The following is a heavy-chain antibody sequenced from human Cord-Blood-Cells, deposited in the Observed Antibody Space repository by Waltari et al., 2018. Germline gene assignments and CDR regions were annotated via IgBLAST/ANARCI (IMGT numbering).Heavy chain of an antibody. CDR3: AREKQWLAYGMDV. D-gene: IGHD6-19*01. CDR2: ISSSSSYI. J-gene: IGHJ6*02. Sequence: EVQLVESGGGLVKPGGSLRLSCAASGFTFSSYSMHWVRPAPGKGLEWVSSISSSSSYIYYADSVKGRFTISRDNAKNSLYLQMNSLRAEDTAVYYCAREKQWLAYGMDVWGQGTTVTVSS. V-gene: IGHV3-21*01. CDR1: GFTFSSYS.